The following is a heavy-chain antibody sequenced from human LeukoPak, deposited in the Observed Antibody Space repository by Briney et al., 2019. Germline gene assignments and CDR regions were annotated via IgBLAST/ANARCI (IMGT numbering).Heavy chain of an antibody. CDR1: GFTFSSYA. Sequence: GGTLRLSCAASGFTFSSYAMSWVRQAPGKGLEWVSAISGSGGSTYYADSVKGRFTISRDNSKNTLYLQMNSLRAEDTAVYYCARDHRDYYDSSGYRDDAFDIWGQGTMVTVSS. J-gene: IGHJ3*02. CDR3: ARDHRDYYDSSGYRDDAFDI. D-gene: IGHD3-22*01. V-gene: IGHV3-23*01. CDR2: ISGSGGST.